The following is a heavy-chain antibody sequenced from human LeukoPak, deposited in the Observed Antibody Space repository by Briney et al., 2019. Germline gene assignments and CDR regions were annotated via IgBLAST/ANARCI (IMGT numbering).Heavy chain of an antibody. CDR3: ARSYSNHLFGMDV. V-gene: IGHV3-66*01. J-gene: IGHJ6*02. Sequence: GGSLRLSCAASGFTVSSYYMTWVRQAPGKGLEWVSVINSGGSTYYADSVESRDAISRDNSNNTVFLQVNIVRAEDTAVYYCARSYSNHLFGMDVWGQGTTVTVS. CDR2: INSGGST. D-gene: IGHD4-11*01. CDR1: GFTVSSYY.